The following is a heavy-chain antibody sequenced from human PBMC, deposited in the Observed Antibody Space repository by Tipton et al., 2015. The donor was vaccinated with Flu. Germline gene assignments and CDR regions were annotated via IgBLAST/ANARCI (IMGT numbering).Heavy chain of an antibody. CDR2: IYPGDSDT. V-gene: IGHV5-51*03. J-gene: IGHJ6*02. CDR3: ARSSGNYVEFDAMDV. Sequence: VQLVQSGAEVKKPGESLKISCKASGYSFTRHWIAWVRQMPGKDLEWMGIIYPGDSDTRYSPSFQGQVTISADNSISSAYLQWNSLKASDTAIYYCARSSGNYVEFDAMDVWGQGP. D-gene: IGHD1-26*01. CDR1: GYSFTRHW.